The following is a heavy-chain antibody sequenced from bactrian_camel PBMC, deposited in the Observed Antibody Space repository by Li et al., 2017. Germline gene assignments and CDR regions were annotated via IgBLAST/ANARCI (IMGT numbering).Heavy chain of an antibody. D-gene: IGHD7*01. V-gene: IGHV3-2*01. CDR3: AIERRRRDGGMDSWS. J-gene: IGHJ4*01. CDR1: GFTFSIAY. CDR2: LSSDGGTP. Sequence: HVQLVESGGGSVQAGGSLRLSCAASGFTFSIAYMSWVRQAPGKGLEWVSSLSSDGGTPYYADSVKGRYAISRDNAENTVYLEMSSLKFEDTAQYYCAIERRRRDGGMDSWSGARGPRSPSP.